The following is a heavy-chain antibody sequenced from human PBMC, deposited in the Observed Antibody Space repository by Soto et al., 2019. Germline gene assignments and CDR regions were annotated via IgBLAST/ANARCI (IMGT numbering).Heavy chain of an antibody. CDR3: ARVYAFGSGYYPFDY. Sequence: SETLSLTCTVSGGSISSGGYYWSWIRQHPGKGLEWIGYIYYSGSTYYNPSLKSRVTISVDTSKNQFSLKLSSVTAADTAVYYCARVYAFGSGYYPFDYCGQGTLVTV. J-gene: IGHJ4*02. CDR2: IYYSGST. CDR1: GGSISSGGYY. D-gene: IGHD3-3*01. V-gene: IGHV4-31*03.